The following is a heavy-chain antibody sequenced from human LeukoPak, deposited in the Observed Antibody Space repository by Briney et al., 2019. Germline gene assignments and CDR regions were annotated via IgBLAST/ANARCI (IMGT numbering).Heavy chain of an antibody. V-gene: IGHV3-23*01. CDR1: GFTFSSYA. CDR2: ISGSGGST. Sequence: QTGGSLRLSCAASGFTFSSYAMSWVRQAPGKGLEWVSAISGSGGSTYYADSVKGRFTISRDNSKNTLYLQMNSLRAEDTAVYYCAKDLEDIGYCSGGSCYSGYYGMDVWGQGTTVTVSS. CDR3: AKDLEDIGYCSGGSCYSGYYGMDV. J-gene: IGHJ6*02. D-gene: IGHD2-15*01.